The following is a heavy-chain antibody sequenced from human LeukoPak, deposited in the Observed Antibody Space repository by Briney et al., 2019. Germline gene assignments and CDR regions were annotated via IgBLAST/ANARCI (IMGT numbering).Heavy chain of an antibody. V-gene: IGHV4-34*01. CDR2: IDQSGIT. Sequence: PSETLSLTCAVHAGSFTGFYWIWIRQPPGKGLEWIGEIDQSGITNYNPSLKSRLTISLDASKIQFSLRLRSVTAADTAIYYCARLPMILGRPHYYYMDVWGKGTTVTISS. J-gene: IGHJ6*03. CDR1: AGSFTGFY. CDR3: ARLPMILGRPHYYYMDV. D-gene: IGHD3-10*01.